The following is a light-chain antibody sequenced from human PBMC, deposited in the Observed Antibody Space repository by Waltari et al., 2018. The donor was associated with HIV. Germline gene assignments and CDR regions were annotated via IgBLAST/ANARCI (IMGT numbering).Light chain of an antibody. CDR1: SSNIENDN. CDR2: KNF. J-gene: IGLJ1*01. Sequence: QSFLTQPPSASGPPGQTVTIPCSGSSSNIENDNVYWYQQLPGMTPKLLIYKNFLRPSGVPDRFAASKSGTSASLTISGLRSADEADYYCVGWDSSLSAYVFGAGTKVAVL. CDR3: VGWDSSLSAYV. V-gene: IGLV1-47*01.